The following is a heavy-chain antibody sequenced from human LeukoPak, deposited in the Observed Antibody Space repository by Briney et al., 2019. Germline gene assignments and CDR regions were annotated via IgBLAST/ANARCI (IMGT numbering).Heavy chain of an antibody. Sequence: SETLSLTCTVSGGSISGYYWSWIRQSPGKGLEWIGHIYYGGNTNYNPSLKSRVAISVDTKNQFSLKLSSVTAADTAVYYCARVPSSFGSSTWYFDLWGRGTLVTVSS. CDR2: IYYGGNT. CDR3: ARVPSSFGSSTWYFDL. V-gene: IGHV4-59*01. J-gene: IGHJ2*01. CDR1: GGSISGYY. D-gene: IGHD3-10*01.